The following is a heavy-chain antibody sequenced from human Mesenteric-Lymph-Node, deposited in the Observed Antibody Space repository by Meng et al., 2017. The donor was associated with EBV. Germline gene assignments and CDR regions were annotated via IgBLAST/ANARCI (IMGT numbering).Heavy chain of an antibody. CDR3: ARALLLSGHEFDY. V-gene: IGHV4-39*01. CDR1: GGSISSSAYY. J-gene: IGHJ4*02. Sequence: QLQLQGSGPGLVKPSEALSLLCSVSGGSISSSAYYWGWIRQPPGKGLEWIGNIYYSGTTYYDPSLESRVTISMDTSKNQISLKMSSVTAADTAIYFCARALLLSGHEFDYWGQGSLVTVSS. D-gene: IGHD2-21*01. CDR2: IYYSGTT.